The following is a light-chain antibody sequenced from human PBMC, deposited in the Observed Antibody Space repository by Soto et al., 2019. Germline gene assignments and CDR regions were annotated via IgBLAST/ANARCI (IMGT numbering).Light chain of an antibody. V-gene: IGKV3-20*01. Sequence: EIVLTQSPGTLSLSPGERATLSCRARQSVRSSYLAWYQQKPGQAPRLLIYGASSRATGIPDRFSGSGSGTDFTLTISRLEPEDFAVYYCQQYGSSPQTFGQGTQVEIK. J-gene: IGKJ1*01. CDR1: QSVRSSY. CDR2: GAS. CDR3: QQYGSSPQT.